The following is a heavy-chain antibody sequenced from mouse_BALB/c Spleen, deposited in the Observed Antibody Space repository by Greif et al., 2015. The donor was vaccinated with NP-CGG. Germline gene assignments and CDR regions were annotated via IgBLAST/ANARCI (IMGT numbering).Heavy chain of an antibody. CDR1: GYTFTSYY. D-gene: IGHD2-4*01. CDR3: ARDYDYDGWFAY. CDR2: IYPGNVNT. J-gene: IGHJ3*01. V-gene: IGHV1S56*01. Sequence: QVQLKESGPELVKPGASVRISCKASGYTFTSYYIHWVKQRPGQGLEWIGWIYPGNVNTKYNEKFKGKATLTADKSSSTAYMQLSSLTSEDSAVYFCARDYDYDGWFAYWGQGTLVTVSA.